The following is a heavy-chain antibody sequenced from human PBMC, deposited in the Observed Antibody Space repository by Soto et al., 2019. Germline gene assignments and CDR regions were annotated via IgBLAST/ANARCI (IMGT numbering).Heavy chain of an antibody. D-gene: IGHD6-19*01. CDR2: ISYDGSNK. CDR1: GFTFSSYG. CDR3: AKMGCSSGWYYYYYYGMDV. Sequence: QVQLVESGGGVVQPGRSLRLSCAASGFTFSSYGMHWVRQAPGKGLEWVAVISYDGSNKYYADSVKGRFTISRDNSKNTLYLQMNSLRAEDTAVYYCAKMGCSSGWYYYYYYGMDVWGQGTTVTVSS. J-gene: IGHJ6*02. V-gene: IGHV3-30*18.